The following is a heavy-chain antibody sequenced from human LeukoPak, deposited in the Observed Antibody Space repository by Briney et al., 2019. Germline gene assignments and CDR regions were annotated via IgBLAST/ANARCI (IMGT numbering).Heavy chain of an antibody. Sequence: GGTLRLSCAASGFTFSSSGMSWVRQAPGKGLEWVSSITYSGGSTYYADSVKGRFTISRDNSRNTLYLQMNSLRAEDTAVYYCARDHNYYDSSGYLSYWGQGTLVTVSS. D-gene: IGHD3-22*01. CDR2: ITYSGGST. V-gene: IGHV3-23*01. CDR1: GFTFSSSG. J-gene: IGHJ4*02. CDR3: ARDHNYYDSSGYLSY.